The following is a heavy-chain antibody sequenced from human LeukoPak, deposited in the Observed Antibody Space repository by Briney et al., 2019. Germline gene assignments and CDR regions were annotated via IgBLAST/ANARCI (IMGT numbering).Heavy chain of an antibody. J-gene: IGHJ5*02. D-gene: IGHD3-22*01. V-gene: IGHV4-59*01. CDR1: GGSISTYY. Sequence: PSETLSLTCTVSGGSISTYYWSWIRQPPGKGLEWIGYIYYSGNSNYNPSLKSRVTISVDTSKNQFSLKLSSVTAADTAVYYCVGLGASGNGYLSWFDPWGQGTLVTVSS. CDR3: VGLGASGNGYLSWFDP. CDR2: IYYSGNS.